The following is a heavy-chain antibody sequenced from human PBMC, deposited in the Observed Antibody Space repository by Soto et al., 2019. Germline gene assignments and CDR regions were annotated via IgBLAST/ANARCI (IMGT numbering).Heavy chain of an antibody. CDR1: GGTFSSYT. CDR2: IIPMFGLA. V-gene: IGHV1-69*02. Sequence: QVQLVQSGAEVKKPGSSVTVSCKASGGTFSSYTINWVRQAPGQGLEWMGRIIPMFGLANYAQKFQGRVTITADKSTSTAYMELNSLRSDETAVYYWASLELATTNYGLDVWGQGTTVTVSS. CDR3: ASLELATTNYGLDV. D-gene: IGHD1-1*01. J-gene: IGHJ6*02.